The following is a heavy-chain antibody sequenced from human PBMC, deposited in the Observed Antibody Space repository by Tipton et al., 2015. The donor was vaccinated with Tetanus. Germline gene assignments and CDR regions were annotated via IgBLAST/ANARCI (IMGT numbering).Heavy chain of an antibody. CDR2: IYYSGGT. V-gene: IGHV4-39*01. J-gene: IGHJ4*02. CDR3: ARHPPPYYYGSGSYLDY. D-gene: IGHD3-10*01. CDR1: GASIISSSYF. Sequence: TLSLTCTVSGASIISSSYFWSWIRQPPGKALEWIGSIYYSGGTFYHPSLQSRVTISVDTSKNQFSLRLSSVTAADTAVYFCARHPPPYYYGSGSYLDYWGQGTPVTVSS.